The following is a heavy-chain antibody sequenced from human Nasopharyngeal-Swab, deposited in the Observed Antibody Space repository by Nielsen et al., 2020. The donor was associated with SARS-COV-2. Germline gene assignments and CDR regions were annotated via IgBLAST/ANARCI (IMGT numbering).Heavy chain of an antibody. J-gene: IGHJ4*02. CDR3: ARYCVCGNFDY. CDR2: IYYSGST. V-gene: IGHV4-31*03. CDR1: GGSISSGGYY. D-gene: IGHD2-8*01. Sequence: SETLSLTCTVSGGSISSGGYYWSWIRQHPGKGLEWIGYIYYSGSTYYNPSLKSRVTISVDTSKNQFSLKLSSVTAADTAVYYCARYCVCGNFDYWGQGTLVTVSS.